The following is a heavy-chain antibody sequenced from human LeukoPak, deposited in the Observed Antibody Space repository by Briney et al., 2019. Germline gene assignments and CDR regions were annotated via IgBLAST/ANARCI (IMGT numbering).Heavy chain of an antibody. CDR3: ARRNHYDILTGYYTGYYYGMDV. CDR2: ISSSSSYI. CDR1: GFTFSSYS. Sequence: PGGSLRLSCAASGFTFSSYSMNWVRQAPGKGLEWVSSISSSSSYIYYADSVKGRFTIYRDNAKNSLYLQMNSLRAEDTAVYYCARRNHYDILTGYYTGYYYGMDVWGKGTTVTVSS. D-gene: IGHD3-9*01. V-gene: IGHV3-21*01. J-gene: IGHJ6*04.